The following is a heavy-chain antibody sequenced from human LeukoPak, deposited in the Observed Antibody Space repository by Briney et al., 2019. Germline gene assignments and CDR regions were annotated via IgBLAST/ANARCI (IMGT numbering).Heavy chain of an antibody. D-gene: IGHD1-20*01. CDR1: GFTFSSSW. V-gene: IGHV3-7*01. CDR2: IKQDGSEK. J-gene: IGHJ4*02. CDR3: ARDSGPYNWNPFDY. Sequence: GGSLRLSCAASGFTFSSSWMSWVRQAPGKGLEWVANIKQDGSEKYYVDSVKGRFTISRDNAKKSLYLQMNSLRAEDTAVYYCARDSGPYNWNPFDYWGQGTLVTVSS.